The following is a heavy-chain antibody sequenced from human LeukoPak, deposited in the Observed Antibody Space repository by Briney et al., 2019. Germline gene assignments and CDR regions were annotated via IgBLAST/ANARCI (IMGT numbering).Heavy chain of an antibody. CDR1: GFTFSNEG. CDR2: LSHDGTNK. Sequence: GRSLRLSCAASGFTFSNEGKHCVRQVPGKGLEWETILSHDGTNKYYADSVRGRFTISRENSKNTLYLQMNSLRAEDTAVYYCAKSDTGLVEPYYYYGMDVWGQGTTVIVSS. D-gene: IGHD5-18*01. V-gene: IGHV3-30*18. CDR3: AKSDTGLVEPYYYYGMDV. J-gene: IGHJ6*02.